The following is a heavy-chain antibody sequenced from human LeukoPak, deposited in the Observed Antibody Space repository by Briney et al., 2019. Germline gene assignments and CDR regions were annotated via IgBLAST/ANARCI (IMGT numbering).Heavy chain of an antibody. D-gene: IGHD2-2*01. Sequence: GGSLRLSCAASRFTFDDYAMHWVRQAPGKGLEWVSGISWNSGSIGYADSVKGRFTISRDNAKNSLYLQMNSLRAEDTALYYCAKDIGSGYCSSTSCQTTNIDYWGQGTLVTVSS. J-gene: IGHJ4*02. V-gene: IGHV3-9*01. CDR2: ISWNSGSI. CDR1: RFTFDDYA. CDR3: AKDIGSGYCSSTSCQTTNIDY.